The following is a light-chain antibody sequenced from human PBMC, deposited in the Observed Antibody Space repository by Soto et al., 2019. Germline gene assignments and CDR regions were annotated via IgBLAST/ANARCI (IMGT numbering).Light chain of an antibody. Sequence: QSVLTQPASVSASPGQSITISCTGTNSDVGGYNYVSWYQQHPGKAPKLMIYDVSNRPSGVSDRFSGSKSGNTASLTISGLQAEDEADYYCNSYTSSSTHVFGTGTKVTVL. J-gene: IGLJ1*01. CDR2: DVS. V-gene: IGLV2-14*01. CDR1: NSDVGGYNY. CDR3: NSYTSSSTHV.